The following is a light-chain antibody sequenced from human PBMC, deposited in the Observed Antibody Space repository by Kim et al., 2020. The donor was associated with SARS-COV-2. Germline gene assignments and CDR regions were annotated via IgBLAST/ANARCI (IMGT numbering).Light chain of an antibody. Sequence: LSPGERATLSCRTSQSVSSYLAWYQQKPGQAPRLLIYDASNRATGIPARFSGSGSGTDFTLTISSLEPEDFAVYYCQQRSNWPPYTFGQGTKLEI. CDR2: DAS. CDR1: QSVSSY. V-gene: IGKV3-11*01. J-gene: IGKJ2*01. CDR3: QQRSNWPPYT.